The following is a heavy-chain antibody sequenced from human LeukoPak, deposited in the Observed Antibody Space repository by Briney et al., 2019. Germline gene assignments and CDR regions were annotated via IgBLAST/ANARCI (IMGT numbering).Heavy chain of an antibody. V-gene: IGHV1-18*01. J-gene: IGHJ5*02. CDR1: GYTFTSYG. CDR2: ISAYNGNT. Sequence: WASVKVSCKASGYTFTSYGISWVRQAPGQGLEWMGWISAYNGNTNYAQKLQGRVTMTTDTSTSTAYMELRSLRSDDTAVYYCARVHDSSGYYFGWFDPWGQGTLVTVSS. D-gene: IGHD3-22*01. CDR3: ARVHDSSGYYFGWFDP.